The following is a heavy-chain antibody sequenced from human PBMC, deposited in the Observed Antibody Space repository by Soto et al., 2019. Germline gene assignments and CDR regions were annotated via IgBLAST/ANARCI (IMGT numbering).Heavy chain of an antibody. J-gene: IGHJ4*02. D-gene: IGHD3-9*01. CDR3: AREGLTNYDPLTGYYSCFDY. CDR2: INPGSGGT. CDR1: GYTFTGYY. Sequence: QVQLVQSGAEVKKPGASVKVSCKASGYTFTGYYMHWVRQAPGQGLEWMGWINPGSGGTNYAQKFQGWVTMTRDTDVSTTSMELSRLISDDTDVYYCAREGLTNYDPLTGYYSCFDYCCQGTLVTVS. V-gene: IGHV1-2*04.